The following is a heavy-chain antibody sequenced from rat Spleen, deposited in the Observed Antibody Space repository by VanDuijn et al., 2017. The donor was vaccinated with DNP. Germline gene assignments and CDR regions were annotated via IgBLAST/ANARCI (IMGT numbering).Heavy chain of an antibody. J-gene: IGHJ2*01. CDR1: GFSLSSYH. V-gene: IGHV2-30*01. Sequence: QVQLKESGPGLVQPSQTLSLTCTVSGFSLSSYHVSWVRQPTGKGLEWMGIIWTGGSTDYNSALKSRLTISRDTSTNQVFLKMNSLQTEDIATYYCARDWHYDGYSSFDYWGQGVMVTVSS. CDR3: ARDWHYDGYSSFDY. D-gene: IGHD1-12*03. CDR2: IWTGGST.